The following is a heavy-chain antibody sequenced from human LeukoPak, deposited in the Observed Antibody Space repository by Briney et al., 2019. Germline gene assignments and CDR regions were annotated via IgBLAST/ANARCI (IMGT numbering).Heavy chain of an antibody. D-gene: IGHD3-3*01. CDR3: ARAFVSGRGRLFDS. CDR2: ISGSGGST. J-gene: IGHJ4*02. CDR1: GFTFSSYA. Sequence: GGSLRLSCAASGFTFSSYAMSWVRQARGKGLEWVSAISGSGGSTYYADSVKGRFTISRDIAKNSVYLQMNSLTVEDTAVYFCARAFVSGRGRLFDSWGQGTLVTVSS. V-gene: IGHV3-23*01.